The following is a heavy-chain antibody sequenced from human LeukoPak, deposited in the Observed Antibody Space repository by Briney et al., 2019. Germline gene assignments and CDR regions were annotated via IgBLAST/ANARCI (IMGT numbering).Heavy chain of an antibody. CDR2: ISWNSGSI. V-gene: IGHV3-9*03. J-gene: IGHJ4*01. CDR3: AKAGYGGDNFDY. CDR1: GFTFDDYA. D-gene: IGHD1-26*01. Sequence: GGSLRLSCAASGFTFDDYAMHWVRQVPGKGLEWVSGISWNSGSIGYADSVKGRFTISRDNAKNSLYMQMNSLRAEDMALYYCAKAGYGGDNFDYWGHGTLVTVSS.